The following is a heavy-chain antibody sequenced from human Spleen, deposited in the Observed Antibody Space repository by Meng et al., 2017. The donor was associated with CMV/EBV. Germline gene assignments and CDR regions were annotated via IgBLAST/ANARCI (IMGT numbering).Heavy chain of an antibody. CDR2: INANSGDT. Sequence: ASVKVSCKASGYTFTGYYMHCVRQAPGQGLEWMAWINANSGDTNYARKFQGRVTMTRDTSISTAYMELSSLRSEDTAVYYCARDRWNYGNPYFDYWGQGTLVTVSS. V-gene: IGHV1-2*02. J-gene: IGHJ4*02. D-gene: IGHD1-7*01. CDR3: ARDRWNYGNPYFDY. CDR1: GYTFTGYY.